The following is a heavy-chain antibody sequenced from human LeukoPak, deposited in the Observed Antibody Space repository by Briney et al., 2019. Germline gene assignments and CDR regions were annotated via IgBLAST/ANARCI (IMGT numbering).Heavy chain of an antibody. Sequence: PSETLSLTCAVYGGSFSGYYWSWIRQPPGKGLEWIGYIYYTGSTNYNPSLKSRVTISVDTSKNQFSLKLSSVTAADTAVYYCARRGLAARGFGYWGQGTLVTVSS. CDR3: ARRGLAARGFGY. CDR2: IYYTGST. J-gene: IGHJ4*02. D-gene: IGHD6-6*01. CDR1: GGSFSGYY. V-gene: IGHV4-59*08.